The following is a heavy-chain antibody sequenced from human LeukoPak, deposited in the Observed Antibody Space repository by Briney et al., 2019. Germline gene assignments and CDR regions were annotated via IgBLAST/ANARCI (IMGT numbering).Heavy chain of an antibody. CDR2: IYYSGST. V-gene: IGHV4-39*01. CDR3: ARHPAGTTGTTPFDP. CDR1: GGSISSSSYY. Sequence: SETLSLTCTVSGGSISSSSYYWGWIRQPPGKGLEWIGSIYYSGSTYYNPSLKSRVTISVDTSKNQFSLKLSSVTAADTAVYYCARHPAGTTGTTPFDPWGQGTLVTVSS. D-gene: IGHD1-1*01. J-gene: IGHJ5*02.